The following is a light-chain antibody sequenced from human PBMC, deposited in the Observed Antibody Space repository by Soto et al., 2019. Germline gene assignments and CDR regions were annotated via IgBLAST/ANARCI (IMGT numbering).Light chain of an antibody. CDR2: GAS. V-gene: IGKV3-20*01. CDR1: QTIISNF. CDR3: QLYGSSPKT. J-gene: IGKJ1*01. Sequence: EIVLTQSPGTLSLSSGERATLSCRATQTIISNFLAWYQQKPGQAPKLVIHGASTRATGIPDRFSGSGSGTDFTLTISRVEPEDFAVYYCQLYGSSPKTFGQGTKVEV.